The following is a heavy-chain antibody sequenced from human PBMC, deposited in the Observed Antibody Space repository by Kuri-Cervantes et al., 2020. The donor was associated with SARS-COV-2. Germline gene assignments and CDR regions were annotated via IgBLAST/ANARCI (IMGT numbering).Heavy chain of an antibody. Sequence: GGSLRLSCAASGFTFSSYSMNWVRQAPGKGLEWVSSISSSSSYIYYADSVRGRFTISRDNAKNSLYLQMNSLRAEDTAVYYCARHAETGTRFDYWGQGTLGTGAS. D-gene: IGHD1-1*01. J-gene: IGHJ4*02. CDR2: ISSSSSYI. CDR1: GFTFSSYS. V-gene: IGHV3-21*01. CDR3: ARHAETGTRFDY.